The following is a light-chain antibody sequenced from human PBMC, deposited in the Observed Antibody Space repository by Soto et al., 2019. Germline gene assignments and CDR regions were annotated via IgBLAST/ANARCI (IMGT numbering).Light chain of an antibody. CDR1: QDIRND. CDR3: LQYYNFSWT. Sequence: IQMTQSPSTLSASVGDRVTITCRASQDIRNDLAWYQQKPGQAPNLLIFAAFNLQSGVPSRFSGGGSGTHFTLTISSLQPDDFASYFCLQYYNFSWTFGQGTKVDIK. J-gene: IGKJ1*01. V-gene: IGKV1-6*01. CDR2: AAF.